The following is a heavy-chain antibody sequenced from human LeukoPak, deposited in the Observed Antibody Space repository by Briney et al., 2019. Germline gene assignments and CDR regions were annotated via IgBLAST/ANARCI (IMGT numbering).Heavy chain of an antibody. CDR2: INHSGST. D-gene: IGHD3-3*02. V-gene: IGHV4-34*01. J-gene: IGHJ4*02. Sequence: SETLSLTCAVYGGSFSGYYWSWIRQPPGKGLGWIGEINHSGSTNYNPSLKSRVTISVDTSKNQFSLKLSSVTAADTAVYYCAGNPFTGYWGQGTLVTVSS. CDR1: GGSFSGYY. CDR3: AGNPFTGY.